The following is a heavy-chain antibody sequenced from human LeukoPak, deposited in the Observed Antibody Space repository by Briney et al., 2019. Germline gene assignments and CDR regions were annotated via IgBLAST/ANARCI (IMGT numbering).Heavy chain of an antibody. Sequence: PSETLSLTCSVFGGSISSSNYYWGWIRQPPGKGLELIGTLSSSGSPYHNPSLNSRVTISVDTSRNQFSLKLSPVTAADTAVYYCARDPKWGDAFDIWGQGTMVTVSS. D-gene: IGHD1-26*01. CDR3: ARDPKWGDAFDI. CDR2: LSSSGSP. V-gene: IGHV4-39*02. J-gene: IGHJ3*02. CDR1: GGSISSSNYY.